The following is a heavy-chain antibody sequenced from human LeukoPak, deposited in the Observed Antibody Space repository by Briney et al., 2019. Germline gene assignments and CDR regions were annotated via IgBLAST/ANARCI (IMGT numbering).Heavy chain of an antibody. CDR2: IYYSGST. CDR1: GGSISSYY. V-gene: IGHV4-59*01. J-gene: IGHJ4*02. D-gene: IGHD3-22*01. Sequence: PSETLSLTCTVSGGSISSYYWSWIRQPPGKGLEWIGYIYYSGSTIYNPSLKSRVTISVDTSKNQFSLKLSSVTAADTAVYYCARVGLDYDSSGYPDYWGQGTLVTVSS. CDR3: ARVGLDYDSSGYPDY.